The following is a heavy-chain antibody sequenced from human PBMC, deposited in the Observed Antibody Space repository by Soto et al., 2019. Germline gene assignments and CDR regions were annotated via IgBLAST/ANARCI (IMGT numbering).Heavy chain of an antibody. D-gene: IGHD3-16*02. J-gene: IGHJ5*02. CDR1: GFTFSSYA. CDR3: AKSPYVWGSYRYTGNWFDP. CDR2: ISGSGGST. V-gene: IGHV3-23*01. Sequence: GSLRLSCAASGFTFSSYAMSWVRQAPGKGLEWVSAISGSGGSTYYADSVKGRFTISRDNSKNTLYLQMNSLRAEDTAVYYCAKSPYVWGSYRYTGNWFDPWGQGTLVTVSS.